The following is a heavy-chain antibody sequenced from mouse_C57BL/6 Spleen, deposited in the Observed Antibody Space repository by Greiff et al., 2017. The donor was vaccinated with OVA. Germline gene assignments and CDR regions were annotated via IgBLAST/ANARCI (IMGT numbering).Heavy chain of an antibody. Sequence: VTLKVPGADLVKPGASVKLSCTASGFTITDYYIHWVKQRPEPGLAWIARIDPEDGATKYAPKFQGKATITADTSSNTAYLQLSSLTSEDTAVYYCARERAYWGQGTLVTVAA. CDR1: GFTITDYY. CDR2: IDPEDGAT. CDR3: ARERAY. J-gene: IGHJ3*01. V-gene: IGHV14-2*01.